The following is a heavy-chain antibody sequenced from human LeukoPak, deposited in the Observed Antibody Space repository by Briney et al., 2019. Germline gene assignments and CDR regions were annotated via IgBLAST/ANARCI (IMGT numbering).Heavy chain of an antibody. V-gene: IGHV3-21*01. CDR2: ISSSSSYI. Sequence: GGSLRLSCAASGFTFSSYSMNWVRQAPGKGLEWVSSISSSSSYIYYADSVKGRFTISRDNAKNSLYLQMNSLRAEDTAVYYCAREGDYYDSSGYYRYWGQGTLVTVSS. CDR1: GFTFSSYS. D-gene: IGHD3-22*01. CDR3: AREGDYYDSSGYYRY. J-gene: IGHJ4*02.